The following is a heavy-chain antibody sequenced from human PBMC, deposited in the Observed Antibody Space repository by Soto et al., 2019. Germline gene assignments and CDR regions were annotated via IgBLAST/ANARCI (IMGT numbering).Heavy chain of an antibody. D-gene: IGHD2-8*01. CDR2: ISYDGSNT. Sequence: QVQLVESGGGVVQPGRSLRLSCAASGFTFSSSGIHWVRQVPGKGLDWVAVISYDGSNTNYADTVKGRFTISSDTSKNTLYLVMNSLRAEDKAVYYCAKDLGFSNGYYHGMDVWGQGTTVTVSS. V-gene: IGHV3-30*18. J-gene: IGHJ6*02. CDR3: AKDLGFSNGYYHGMDV. CDR1: GFTFSSSG.